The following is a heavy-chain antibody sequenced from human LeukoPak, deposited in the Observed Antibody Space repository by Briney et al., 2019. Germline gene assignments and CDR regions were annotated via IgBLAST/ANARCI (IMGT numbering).Heavy chain of an antibody. V-gene: IGHV4-59*08. J-gene: IGHJ5*02. CDR3: ARQFDP. Sequence: SETLSLTCTVSGASFSNYYWSWIRQPPGKGLEWIGHIYSSGSTNYNPSLKSRLTISLDTSKNQFSLKLSSVTAANTAVYYCARQFDPWGQGILVTVSS. CDR1: GASFSNYY. CDR2: IYSSGST.